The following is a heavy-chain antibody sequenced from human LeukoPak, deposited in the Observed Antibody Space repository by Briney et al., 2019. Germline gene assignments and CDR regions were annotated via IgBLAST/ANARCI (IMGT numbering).Heavy chain of an antibody. CDR2: INPNSGGT. Sequence: GASVKVSCKASGYTFTGYYMHWVRQAPGQGLEWMGWINPNSGGTNYAQKFQGWVTMTRDTSISTAYMELSRLRSDDTAVYYCARAQSVVVPAGGFDPWGQGTLVTVSS. V-gene: IGHV1-2*04. D-gene: IGHD2-2*01. CDR1: GYTFTGYY. J-gene: IGHJ5*02. CDR3: ARAQSVVVPAGGFDP.